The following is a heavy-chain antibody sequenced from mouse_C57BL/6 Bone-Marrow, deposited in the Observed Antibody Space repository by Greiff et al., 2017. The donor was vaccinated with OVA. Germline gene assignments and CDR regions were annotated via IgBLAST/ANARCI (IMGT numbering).Heavy chain of an antibody. CDR1: GYSFTGYY. D-gene: IGHD1-1*01. J-gene: IGHJ1*03. V-gene: IGHV1-42*01. CDR2: INPSTGGT. CDR3: AREGFTTVVETDWYFDV. Sequence: EVQLQQSGPELVKPGASVKISCKASGYSFTGYYMNWVKQSPEKSLEWIGEINPSTGGTTYNQKFKAKATLTVDKSSSTAYMQLKSLTSEDSAVYYCAREGFTTVVETDWYFDVWGTGTTVTVSS.